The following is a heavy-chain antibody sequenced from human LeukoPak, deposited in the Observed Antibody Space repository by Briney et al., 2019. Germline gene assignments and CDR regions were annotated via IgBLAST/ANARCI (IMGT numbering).Heavy chain of an antibody. CDR1: GYTFTSYG. J-gene: IGHJ4*02. V-gene: IGHV1-18*01. CDR3: ARDSLYSGSYSEVDY. D-gene: IGHD1-26*01. Sequence: ASVKVSCKASGYTFTSYGISWVRQAPGQGLEWMGRISAYNGNTNYAQKLQGRVTMTTDTSTSTAYMELRSLRSDDTAVYYCARDSLYSGSYSEVDYWGQGTLVTVSS. CDR2: ISAYNGNT.